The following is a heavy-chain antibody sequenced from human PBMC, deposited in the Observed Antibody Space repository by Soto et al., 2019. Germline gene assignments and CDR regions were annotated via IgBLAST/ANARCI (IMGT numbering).Heavy chain of an antibody. J-gene: IGHJ4*02. CDR1: GGSFSSYA. Sequence: QVQLVQSGAAVSKPGSSVKVSCQSFGGSFSSYAFRWVRQAPGRGLECMGGRIVILGTKDYAQKFKGRVTLTADEGTSTAYMEVSSLESEDTAIYYCASGYYDSSGYSRDYWGQGTQVTVSS. CDR2: RIVILGTK. CDR3: ASGYYDSSGYSRDY. V-gene: IGHV1-69*01. D-gene: IGHD3-22*01.